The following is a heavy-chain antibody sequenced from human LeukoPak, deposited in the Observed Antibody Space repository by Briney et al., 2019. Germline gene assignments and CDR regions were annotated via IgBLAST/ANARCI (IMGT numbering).Heavy chain of an antibody. J-gene: IGHJ4*02. D-gene: IGHD2-2*01. V-gene: IGHV3-23*01. CDR2: IRGSGGST. Sequence: GGSLRLSCAASGFTFSSYAMSWVRQAPGKGLEWVSAIRGSGGSTFYADSVKGRFTISRDNSKNALHLQMNSLRVEDTAVYYCAKYGPCGSTRCYQYFDYWGQGTLVTVSS. CDR3: AKYGPCGSTRCYQYFDY. CDR1: GFTFSSYA.